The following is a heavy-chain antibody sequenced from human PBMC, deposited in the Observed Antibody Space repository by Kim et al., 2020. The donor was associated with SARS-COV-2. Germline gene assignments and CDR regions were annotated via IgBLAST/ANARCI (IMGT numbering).Heavy chain of an antibody. CDR1: GASISSSSC. CDR2: VDHSGTT. V-gene: IGHV4-4*02. CDR3: ARGVSSAWTLRAWFDP. D-gene: IGHD3-22*01. Sequence: SETLSFTCVVSGASISSSSCWSWVRQPPGKGLEWIGEVDHSGTTSYNVSLKSRVTISVDKSKNQFSLRLNSVSAADTAVYYCARGVSSAWTLRAWFDPWG. J-gene: IGHJ5*02.